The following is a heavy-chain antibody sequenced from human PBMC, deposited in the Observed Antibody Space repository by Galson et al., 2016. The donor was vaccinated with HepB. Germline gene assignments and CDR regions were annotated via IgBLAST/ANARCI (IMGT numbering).Heavy chain of an antibody. CDR1: GFTLSRSG. J-gene: IGHJ3*01. CDR3: ARELARSAFDL. V-gene: IGHV3-48*02. CDR2: ISSSISTI. Sequence: SLRLSCAASGFTLSRSGINWVRQAPGKGLQWLSYISSSISTIYYADSVMGRFTISRDNAENSVYLQMNSLRDDDTAVYYCARELARSAFDLWGQGTMVTVSS.